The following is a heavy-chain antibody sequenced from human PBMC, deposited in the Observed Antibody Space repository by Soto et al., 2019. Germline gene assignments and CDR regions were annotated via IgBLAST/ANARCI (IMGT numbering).Heavy chain of an antibody. CDR1: GFTFSNYA. CDR3: ARALYTGSYHAFDY. J-gene: IGHJ4*02. V-gene: IGHV3-23*01. D-gene: IGHD1-26*01. CDR2: FSGGGST. Sequence: LRLSCAASGFTFSNYAMTWVRQAPGKGLEWVTGFSGGGSTYYADSAKGRFTISRDNSKNTLYLQMNSLRAEDTAVYYCARALYTGSYHAFDYWGQGTLVTVSS.